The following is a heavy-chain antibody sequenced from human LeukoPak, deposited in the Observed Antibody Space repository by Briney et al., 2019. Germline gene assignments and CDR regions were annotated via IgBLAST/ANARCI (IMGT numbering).Heavy chain of an antibody. Sequence: PSETLSLTCTVSGGSISSYYWSWIRPPPGKGLEWIGYIYHSGSTYYNPSLKSRVTISVDRSKNQFSLKLSSVTAADTAVYYCARVYSSGSRAFQHWGQGTLVTVCS. CDR2: IYHSGST. CDR3: ARVYSSGSRAFQH. D-gene: IGHD6-19*01. CDR1: GGSISSYY. J-gene: IGHJ1*01. V-gene: IGHV4-59*12.